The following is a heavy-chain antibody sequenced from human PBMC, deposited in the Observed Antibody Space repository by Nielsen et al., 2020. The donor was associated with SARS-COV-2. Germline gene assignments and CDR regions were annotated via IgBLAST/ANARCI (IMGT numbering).Heavy chain of an antibody. CDR1: GSTFDSSA. D-gene: IGHD1-26*01. Sequence: GGSLRLSCAASGSTFDSSAMSWVRQPPGKGLEWLSGISATGGATYYGASVQGRFFISRDNSKNILYLQLNDLRDEDTAIYYCAKNVRTLGGTAYWGQGTLVTVSS. CDR3: AKNVRTLGGTAY. CDR2: ISATGGAT. J-gene: IGHJ4*02. V-gene: IGHV3-23*01.